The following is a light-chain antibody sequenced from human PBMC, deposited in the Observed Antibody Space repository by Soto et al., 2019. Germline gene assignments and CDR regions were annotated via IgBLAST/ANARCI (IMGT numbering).Light chain of an antibody. Sequence: EIVLAQSPATLSLSPGDRATLSCRASQSVSSYLAWYQQNPGQAPRLLIYDASNRATGIPARFSGSGSGTDFTLTISSLEPEDFAVYYCQQRSNLPLTFGPGPKVDIK. CDR3: QQRSNLPLT. V-gene: IGKV3-11*01. CDR2: DAS. CDR1: QSVSSY. J-gene: IGKJ3*01.